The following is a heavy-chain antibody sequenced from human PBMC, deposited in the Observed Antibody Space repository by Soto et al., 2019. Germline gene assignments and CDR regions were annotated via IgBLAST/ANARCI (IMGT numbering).Heavy chain of an antibody. V-gene: IGHV3-53*01. Sequence: PGGSLRLSCAASGFTVSSNYMSWVRQAPGKGLEWVSVIYSGGSTYYADSVKGRFTISRDNSKNTLYLQMNGLRAEDTAVYYCARDRAITIFGVVPYGYYYGMDVWGQGTTVTVSS. CDR2: IYSGGST. CDR1: GFTVSSNY. CDR3: ARDRAITIFGVVPYGYYYGMDV. J-gene: IGHJ6*02. D-gene: IGHD3-3*01.